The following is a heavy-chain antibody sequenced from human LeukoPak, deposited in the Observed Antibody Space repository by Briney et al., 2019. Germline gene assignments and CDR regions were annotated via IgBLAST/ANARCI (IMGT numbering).Heavy chain of an antibody. CDR2: ISGSGGST. V-gene: IGHV3-23*01. D-gene: IGHD2-2*01. CDR1: GFTFSSYA. J-gene: IGHJ4*02. Sequence: GGSLRLSCAASGFTFSSYAISWVRQAPGKGLEWVSAISGSGGSTYYADSVKGRFTISRDNSKNTLYLQMNSLRAEDTAVYYCFLLGYCSSTSCRDTDYWGQGTLVTVSS. CDR3: FLLGYCSSTSCRDTDY.